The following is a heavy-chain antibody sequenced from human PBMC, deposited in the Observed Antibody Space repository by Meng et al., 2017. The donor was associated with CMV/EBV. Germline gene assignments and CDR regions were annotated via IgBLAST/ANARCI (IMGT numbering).Heavy chain of an antibody. CDR2: ISSSSSYI. D-gene: IGHD2-2*01. CDR3: ARLLCSSTSCYFDY. CDR1: GFTFCSYA. J-gene: IGHJ4*02. V-gene: IGHV3-21*01. Sequence: ESLKISCAASGFTFCSYAMSWVRQAPGKGLEWVSSISSSSSYIYYADSVKGRFTISRDNAKNSLYLQMNSLRAEDTAVYYCARLLCSSTSCYFDYWGQGTLVTVSS.